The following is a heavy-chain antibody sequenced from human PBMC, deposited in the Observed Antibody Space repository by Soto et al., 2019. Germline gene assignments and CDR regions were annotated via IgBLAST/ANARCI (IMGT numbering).Heavy chain of an antibody. CDR1: GGSISSYR. D-gene: IGHD2-21*02. CDR2: ISNNGNT. J-gene: IGHJ4*02. CDR3: ASDSDIARFFI. Sequence: SETLSLTCTVSGGSISSYRWSWIRQPAWKGLEWIGRISNNGNTQYNPSLKSRVTISLDTSKSQFSLNLNSVIAADAAVYYCASDSDIARFFIWGQGIPVTVSS. V-gene: IGHV4-4*07.